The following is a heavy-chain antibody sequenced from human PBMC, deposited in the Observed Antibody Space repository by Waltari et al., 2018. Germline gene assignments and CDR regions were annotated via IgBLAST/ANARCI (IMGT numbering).Heavy chain of an antibody. CDR3: ARGLVARYCSGGSCFRPGAFDI. J-gene: IGHJ3*02. Sequence: QLQLQESGPGLVKPSETLSLTCTVSGGSISSSSYYWGWIRQPPGKGLEWIGSIYYSGSTYYNPSLKSLVTISVDTSKNQFSLKLSSVTAADTAVYYCARGLVARYCSGGSCFRPGAFDIWGQGTMVTVSS. CDR1: GGSISSSSYY. CDR2: IYYSGST. V-gene: IGHV4-39*07. D-gene: IGHD2-15*01.